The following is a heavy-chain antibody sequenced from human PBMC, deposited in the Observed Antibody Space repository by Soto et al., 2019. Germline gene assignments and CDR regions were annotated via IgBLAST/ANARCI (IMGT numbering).Heavy chain of an antibody. CDR1: RITFSNYG. D-gene: IGHD2-15*01. V-gene: IGHV3-23*01. CDR3: ATFLWDSCYFD. CDR2: ISGSGTST. J-gene: IGHJ4*02. Sequence: GGSLRLSCAASRITFSNYGMSWVRQAPGKGLEWVSAISGSGTSTYYADSVKGRFTISRDNSKNTLYLQMNNLRAEDTALYYCATFLWDSCYFDWGQGTRVTASS.